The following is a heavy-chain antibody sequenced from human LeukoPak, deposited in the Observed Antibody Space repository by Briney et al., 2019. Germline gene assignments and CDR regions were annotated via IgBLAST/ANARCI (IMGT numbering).Heavy chain of an antibody. J-gene: IGHJ4*02. CDR1: GFTFRSYA. D-gene: IGHD3-22*01. Sequence: GGSLRLSCAASGFTFRSYAMTWVRQAPGKGLEWVSGISGSGSSTYCADSVKGRVPISRDNSKNTLYLQMNRLSAEDTAVYYCAKGREPYYDSSTIDYWGQGTLVTVSS. CDR2: ISGSGSST. V-gene: IGHV3-23*01. CDR3: AKGREPYYDSSTIDY.